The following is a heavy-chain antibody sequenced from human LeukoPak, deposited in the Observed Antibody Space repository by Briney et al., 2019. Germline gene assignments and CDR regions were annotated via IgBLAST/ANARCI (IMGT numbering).Heavy chain of an antibody. CDR2: INHSGST. Sequence: SETLSLTCAVYGGSFSGYYWSWISQPPGKGLEWIGEINHSGSTNYNPSLKSRVTISVDTSKNQFSLKLSSVTAADTAVYYCARGWVIVVVPAALNWFDPWGQGTLVTVSS. CDR1: GGSFSGYY. J-gene: IGHJ5*02. CDR3: ARGWVIVVVPAALNWFDP. D-gene: IGHD2-2*01. V-gene: IGHV4-34*01.